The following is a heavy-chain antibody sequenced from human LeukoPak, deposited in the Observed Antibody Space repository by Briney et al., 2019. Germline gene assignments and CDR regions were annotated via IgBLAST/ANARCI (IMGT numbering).Heavy chain of an antibody. CDR1: GGSISSYY. CDR3: ARVWSGYDVFDI. V-gene: IGHV4-59*01. Sequence: SETLSLTCTVSGGSISSYYWSWIRQSPGKGLEWIGYIYYSGSTNYKPSLKSRVTISVDASKNQFSLKLRSVTAADTAVYYCARVWSGYDVFDIWGQGTMVTVSS. CDR2: IYYSGST. D-gene: IGHD3-3*01. J-gene: IGHJ3*02.